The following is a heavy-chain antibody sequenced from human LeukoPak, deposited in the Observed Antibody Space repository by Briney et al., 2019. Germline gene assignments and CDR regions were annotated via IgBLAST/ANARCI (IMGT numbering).Heavy chain of an antibody. Sequence: ASVKVSCKASGGTFSSYAISWMRQAPGQGLEWMGRIIPIFGTANYAQKFQGRVTITTDESTSTADMELSSLRSEDTAVYYCARERRSRLYYYDSSGYLVWGQGTLVTVSS. CDR2: IIPIFGTA. J-gene: IGHJ4*02. V-gene: IGHV1-69*05. D-gene: IGHD3-22*01. CDR1: GGTFSSYA. CDR3: ARERRSRLYYYDSSGYLV.